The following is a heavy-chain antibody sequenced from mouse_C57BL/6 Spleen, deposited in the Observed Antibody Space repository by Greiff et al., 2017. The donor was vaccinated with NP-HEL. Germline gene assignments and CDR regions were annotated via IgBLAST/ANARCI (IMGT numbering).Heavy chain of an antibody. CDR3: AILITTVVAGDY. CDR2: IYPSDSDT. V-gene: IGHV1-74*01. Sequence: QVQLQQPGAELVKPGASVKVSCKASGYTFTSYRMHWVKQRPGQGLEWIGRIYPSDSDTNYNQKFKGKATLTVDKSSSTAYMQLSSLTSEDSAVYYCAILITTVVAGDYWGQGTTLTVSS. CDR1: GYTFTSYR. J-gene: IGHJ2*01. D-gene: IGHD1-1*01.